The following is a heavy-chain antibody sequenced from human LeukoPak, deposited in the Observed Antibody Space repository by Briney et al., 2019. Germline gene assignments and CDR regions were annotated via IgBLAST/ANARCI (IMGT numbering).Heavy chain of an antibody. CDR3: AKGGDNWNRYYFDY. D-gene: IGHD1-1*01. CDR2: ISSSGCTI. J-gene: IGHJ4*02. Sequence: GGSLRLSCAASGFTFSDYYMSWIRQAPGKGLEWVSYISSSGCTIYYADSVKGRFTISRDNSKNTLYLQMNSLRAEDTAVYYCAKGGDNWNRYYFDYWGQGTLVTVSS. V-gene: IGHV3-11*01. CDR1: GFTFSDYY.